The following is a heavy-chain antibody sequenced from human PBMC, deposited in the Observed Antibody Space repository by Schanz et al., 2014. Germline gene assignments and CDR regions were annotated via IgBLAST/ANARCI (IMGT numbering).Heavy chain of an antibody. V-gene: IGHV3-23*01. Sequence: VQLLESGGGLFKPGGSLRLSCAASGFTFNNYDMNWVRLVPGKGLECVSGISGGGGSAYYADSVKGRFTISRDNSKNTLYLQMNSLRVEDTAEYYCAKNWKGHHITGRPGWSDGMDVWGQGTTVTVSS. CDR1: GFTFNNYD. J-gene: IGHJ6*02. CDR2: ISGGGGSA. CDR3: AKNWKGHHITGRPGWSDGMDV. D-gene: IGHD6-6*01.